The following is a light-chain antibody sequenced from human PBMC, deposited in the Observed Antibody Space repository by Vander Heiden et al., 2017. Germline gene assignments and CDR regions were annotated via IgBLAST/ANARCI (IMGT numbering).Light chain of an antibody. Sequence: DIVMTQSPDSLAVSLGERATINCQSSQSVLDRSNNKNYLDWYQQKPGQPPRLLIYWASTRESGVPDRFSGSGSGTDFTLTISSLQAEDVAVYYCQQYNSIPLTFGGGTKVEIK. V-gene: IGKV4-1*01. CDR3: QQYNSIPLT. CDR1: QSVLDRSNNKNY. J-gene: IGKJ4*01. CDR2: WAS.